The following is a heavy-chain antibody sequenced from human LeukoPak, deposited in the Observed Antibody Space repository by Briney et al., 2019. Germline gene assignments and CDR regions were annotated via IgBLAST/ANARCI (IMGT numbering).Heavy chain of an antibody. CDR1: GGSFSGYY. Sequence: SETLSLTCAVYGGSFSGYYWSWIRQPPGKGLEWIGEINHSGSTNYNPSLKSRVTISVDTSKNQFSLKLSSVTAADTAVYYCAREELMITFGGVIVIRDAFDIWGQGTMVTVSS. J-gene: IGHJ3*02. D-gene: IGHD3-16*02. CDR3: AREELMITFGGVIVIRDAFDI. V-gene: IGHV4-34*01. CDR2: INHSGST.